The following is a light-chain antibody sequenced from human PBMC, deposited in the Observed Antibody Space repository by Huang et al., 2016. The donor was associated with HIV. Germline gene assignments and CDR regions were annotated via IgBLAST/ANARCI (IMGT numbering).Light chain of an antibody. J-gene: IGKJ3*01. Sequence: EIVMTQSPATLSVSPGERATLSCRASQSVTGNLPWYQNKPGQPPRLLIYGASTMAAGAAARLNGSGSGTEFTLTINSLQSEDFAVYYCQQYNKWPRTFGPGTKVDVK. CDR3: QQYNKWPRT. V-gene: IGKV3-15*01. CDR1: QSVTGN. CDR2: GAS.